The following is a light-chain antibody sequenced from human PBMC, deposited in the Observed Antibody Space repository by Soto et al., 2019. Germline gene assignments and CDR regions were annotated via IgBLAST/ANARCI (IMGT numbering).Light chain of an antibody. CDR2: GAS. CDR1: QSVSSN. V-gene: IGKV3-15*01. J-gene: IGKJ4*01. Sequence: ETVMTQSPATLSVSPGERATLSCRASQSVSSNLAWYQQKPGQAPRLLMYGASTRATGIPARFSGSGSGTEFTLTISSLQSEDFAVYYCQQYNNRPFTFGGGTKVEIK. CDR3: QQYNNRPFT.